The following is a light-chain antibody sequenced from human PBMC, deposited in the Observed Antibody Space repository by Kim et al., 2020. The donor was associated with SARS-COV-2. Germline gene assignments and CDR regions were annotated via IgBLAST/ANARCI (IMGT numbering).Light chain of an antibody. Sequence: QSALTQPRSVSGSPGQSVTISCTGTHSDIGSYHNVSWYQQHPGTAPKLILYDVTERPSGVPDRFSGSDSGITAFLTISGLQAEDGADYYCCSYAGRFPVIFGGGTKVTVL. V-gene: IGLV2-11*01. J-gene: IGLJ2*01. CDR1: HSDIGSYHN. CDR3: CSYAGRFPVI. CDR2: DVT.